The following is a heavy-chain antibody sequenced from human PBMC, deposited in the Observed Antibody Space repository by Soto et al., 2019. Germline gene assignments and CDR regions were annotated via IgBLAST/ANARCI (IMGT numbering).Heavy chain of an antibody. CDR1: GYTFTSYG. CDR3: ASAGYSYGVQAVFDI. D-gene: IGHD5-18*01. CDR2: ISAYNGNT. Sequence: SSVKVSCKASGYTFTSYGISWVRQAPGQGLEWMGWISAYNGNTNYAQKLQGRVTMTTDTSTSTAYMELRSLRSDDTAVYYCASAGYSYGVQAVFDIWGKGTMVTVS. V-gene: IGHV1-18*01. J-gene: IGHJ3*02.